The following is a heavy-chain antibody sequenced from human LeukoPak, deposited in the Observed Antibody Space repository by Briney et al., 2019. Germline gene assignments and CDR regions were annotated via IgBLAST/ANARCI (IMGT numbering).Heavy chain of an antibody. CDR2: ISGSGGST. D-gene: IGHD3-10*01. CDR1: GFTFSSYA. CDR3: AKGIEWFGESHPFYGMDV. J-gene: IGHJ6*02. Sequence: PGGSLRLSCAASGFTFSSYAMSWVRQAPGKGLEWVSAISGSGGSTYYADSVKGRFTISRDNSKNTLYLQMNSLRAEDTAVYYCAKGIEWFGESHPFYGMDVWGQGTTVTVSS. V-gene: IGHV3-23*01.